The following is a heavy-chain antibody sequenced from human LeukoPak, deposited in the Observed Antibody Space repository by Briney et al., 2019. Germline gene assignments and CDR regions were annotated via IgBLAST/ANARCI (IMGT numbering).Heavy chain of an antibody. Sequence: GGSLRLSCVGSGFTFSDHAMHWVRQAPGKGLEWVAVISYDGSNKYYADSVKGRFTISRDNSKNTLYLQMNSLRAEDTAVYYCAKDSVQLWNYYYYGMDVWGQGTTVTVSS. D-gene: IGHD5-18*01. CDR1: GFTFSDHA. V-gene: IGHV3-30*18. CDR3: AKDSVQLWNYYYYGMDV. J-gene: IGHJ6*02. CDR2: ISYDGSNK.